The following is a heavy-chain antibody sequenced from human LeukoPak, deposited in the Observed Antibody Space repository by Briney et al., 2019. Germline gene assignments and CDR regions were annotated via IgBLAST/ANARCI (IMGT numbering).Heavy chain of an antibody. CDR3: AREGYYDRGGYYLGY. J-gene: IGHJ4*02. D-gene: IGHD3-22*01. V-gene: IGHV1-69*04. Sequence: GSSVKVSCKASGGTFSSYAISWVRQAPGQGLEWMGRIIPILGIANYAQKFQGRVTITADKSTSTAYMELSSLRSEDTAVYYCAREGYYDRGGYYLGYWGQGTLVTVSS. CDR2: IIPILGIA. CDR1: GGTFSSYA.